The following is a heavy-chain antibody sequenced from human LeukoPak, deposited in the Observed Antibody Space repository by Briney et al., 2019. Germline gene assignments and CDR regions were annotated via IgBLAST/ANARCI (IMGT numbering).Heavy chain of an antibody. D-gene: IGHD3-22*01. CDR3: ARENYDSSGSDGPFDY. J-gene: IGHJ4*02. V-gene: IGHV3-48*03. Sequence: GGSLRLSCAASGFTFSSHEMNWVRQAPGKGLEWVSYISSSGSTIDYADSVKGRFTISRDNAKNSLSLQMNSLRAEDTAVYYCARENYDSSGSDGPFDYWGQGTLVTVSS. CDR2: ISSSGSTI. CDR1: GFTFSSHE.